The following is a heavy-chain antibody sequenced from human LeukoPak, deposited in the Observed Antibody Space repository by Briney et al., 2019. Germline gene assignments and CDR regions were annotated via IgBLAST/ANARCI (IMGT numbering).Heavy chain of an antibody. CDR2: ISYDGSNK. V-gene: IGHV3-30-3*01. CDR3: ARDLGILQYYYYGMDV. D-gene: IGHD4-11*01. Sequence: GGSLRLSCAASGFTFSSYAMHWVRQAPGKGLEWVAVISYDGSNKYYADSVKGRFTISRDNSKNTLYLQMNSLRAEDTAVYYCARDLGILQYYYYGMDVWGRGTTVTVSS. CDR1: GFTFSSYA. J-gene: IGHJ6*02.